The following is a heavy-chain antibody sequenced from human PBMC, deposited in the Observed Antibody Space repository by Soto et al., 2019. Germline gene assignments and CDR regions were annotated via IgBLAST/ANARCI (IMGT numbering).Heavy chain of an antibody. Sequence: EVQLVESGGVLVKPGGSLRLSCAASGFTFNKAWMTWVRQAPGKGLEWVGRIKSQTDGGTTDYTAPVKGRFTISRDDSINTLYLQMNSLKPEDTAVYYCATRPPPYGDYALDFWGQGTLVTVSS. CDR1: GFTFNKAW. CDR2: IKSQTDGGTT. J-gene: IGHJ4*02. CDR3: ATRPPPYGDYALDF. D-gene: IGHD4-17*01. V-gene: IGHV3-15*01.